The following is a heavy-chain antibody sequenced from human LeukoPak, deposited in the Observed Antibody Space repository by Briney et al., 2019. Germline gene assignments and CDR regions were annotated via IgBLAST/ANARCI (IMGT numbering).Heavy chain of an antibody. J-gene: IGHJ6*02. V-gene: IGHV3-30*02. CDR3: ARGHKYYYDSSGLDYYYYYGMDV. Sequence: AGGSLRLSCAASGFTFSSYGMHWVRQAPGKGLEWVAFIRYDGSNKYYADSVKGRFTISRDNSKNTLYLQMGSLRAEDMAVYYCARGHKYYYDSSGLDYYYYYGMDVWGQGTTVTVSS. CDR1: GFTFSSYG. CDR2: IRYDGSNK. D-gene: IGHD3-22*01.